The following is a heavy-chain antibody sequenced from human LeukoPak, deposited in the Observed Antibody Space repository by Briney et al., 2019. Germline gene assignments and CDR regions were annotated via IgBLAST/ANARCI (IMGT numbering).Heavy chain of an antibody. CDR1: GFTFSSCW. J-gene: IGHJ4*02. CDR2: IRQDGGEK. Sequence: GGSLRLSCTASGFTFSSCWMSWVRQAAGKGLEWVANIRQDGGEKYHLDSVRGRFTISRDNAKSSLYLQMNPLRAEDTAVYYCARISSVDFWSPFDYWGQGTLVTVSS. CDR3: ARISSVDFWSPFDY. V-gene: IGHV3-7*05. D-gene: IGHD3-3*01.